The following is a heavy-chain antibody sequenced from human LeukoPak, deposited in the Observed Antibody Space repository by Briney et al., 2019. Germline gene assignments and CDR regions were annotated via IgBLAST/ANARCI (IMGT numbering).Heavy chain of an antibody. V-gene: IGHV4-4*07. CDR1: GGSISCYY. D-gene: IGHD6-6*01. CDR2: IYTSGST. CDR3: ARDGPSAGPDY. J-gene: IGHJ4*02. Sequence: SETLSLTCTVSGGSISCYYWSWIRQPAGKGLEWIGRIYTSGSTNYNPSLKSRVTMSVDTSKNQFSLKPSSVTAADTAVYYCARDGPSAGPDYWGQGTLVTVSS.